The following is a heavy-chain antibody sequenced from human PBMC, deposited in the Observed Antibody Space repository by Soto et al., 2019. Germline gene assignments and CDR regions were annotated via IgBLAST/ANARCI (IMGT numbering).Heavy chain of an antibody. V-gene: IGHV4-39*01. CDR2: IFYSGGT. J-gene: IGHJ5*02. Sequence: PSETLSLTCTVSGGSILDSTYYWAWIRQSPGKGLEWIGTIFYSGGTFYTPSLKSRVTMSVDTSNNQFSLKLSSVTAADMAVYYCARQASGYYYGWFDPWGQGTLVTV. D-gene: IGHD3-22*01. CDR3: ARQASGYYYGWFDP. CDR1: GGSILDSTYY.